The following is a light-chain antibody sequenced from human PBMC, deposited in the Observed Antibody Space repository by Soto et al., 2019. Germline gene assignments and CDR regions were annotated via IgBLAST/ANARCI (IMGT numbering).Light chain of an antibody. V-gene: IGKV3-20*01. Sequence: ENVLTQSPGTLSLSQGERATLSCRASQSVSSNNLAWYQQKLGRAPRLLISGASRRATGIPDRFSGSGSGTDFTLTITSLEPEDFAVYYCQQYGTSPRTFGQGTRLEI. J-gene: IGKJ5*01. CDR2: GAS. CDR1: QSVSSNN. CDR3: QQYGTSPRT.